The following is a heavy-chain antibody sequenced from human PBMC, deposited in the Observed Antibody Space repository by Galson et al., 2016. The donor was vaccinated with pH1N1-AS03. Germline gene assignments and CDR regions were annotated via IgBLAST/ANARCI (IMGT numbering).Heavy chain of an antibody. CDR2: IKQDGSEK. CDR3: VRQGEEY. CDR1: GFTFSRFW. J-gene: IGHJ4*02. D-gene: IGHD3-10*01. Sequence: SLRLSCAASGFTFSRFWMSWVRQAPGRGLEWVANIKQDGSEKYYLDSVRGRFTISRDNAKNSLYLQMNSLRAEDTAVYYCVRQGEEYWGQGTLVTVCS. V-gene: IGHV3-7*01.